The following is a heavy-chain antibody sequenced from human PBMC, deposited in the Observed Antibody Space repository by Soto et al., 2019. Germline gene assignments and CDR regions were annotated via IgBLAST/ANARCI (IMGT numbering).Heavy chain of an antibody. V-gene: IGHV3-23*01. CDR3: AKSYYSVSGNSDY. D-gene: IGHD3-10*01. CDR1: GFTFSSYA. J-gene: IGHJ4*02. Sequence: GGSLRLSCAASGFTFSSYAMGWVRQAPGKGLECISCISAGGGSSYYADSVKGRFTISRDSSKNTLYLQMNSLRAEDTGIYYCAKSYYSVSGNSDYWGQGALVTVSS. CDR2: ISAGGGSS.